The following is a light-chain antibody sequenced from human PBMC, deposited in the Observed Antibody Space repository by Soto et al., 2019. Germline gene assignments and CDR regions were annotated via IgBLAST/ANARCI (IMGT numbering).Light chain of an antibody. CDR3: CSYAGSTRV. CDR1: SSDVGGYNY. Sequence: QSVLTQPRSVSGSPGQSVTICCTGTSSDVGGYNYVSWYQQHPGKAPKLMIYDVSKRPSGVPDRFSGSKSGNTASLTISGLQAEDEADYYCCSYAGSTRVFGGGTKLTVL. CDR2: DVS. V-gene: IGLV2-11*01. J-gene: IGLJ3*02.